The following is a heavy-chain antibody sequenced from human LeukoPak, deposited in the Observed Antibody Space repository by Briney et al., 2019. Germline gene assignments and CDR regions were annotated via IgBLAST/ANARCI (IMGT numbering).Heavy chain of an antibody. CDR3: ATRNRKNFDY. Sequence: ASVKVSCKASGYTFTGYYMHWVRQAPGQGLEWMGWINPNSGGTNYAQKFQGRVTITADESTSTAYMELSSLRSEDTAVYYCATRNRKNFDYWGQGTLVTVSS. D-gene: IGHD1-14*01. CDR2: INPNSGGT. J-gene: IGHJ4*02. V-gene: IGHV1-2*02. CDR1: GYTFTGYY.